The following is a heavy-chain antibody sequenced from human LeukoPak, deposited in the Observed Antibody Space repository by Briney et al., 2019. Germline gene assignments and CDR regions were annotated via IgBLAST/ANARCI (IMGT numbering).Heavy chain of an antibody. J-gene: IGHJ2*01. CDR3: ARHGVSVYGVITKRYFDL. D-gene: IGHD3-3*01. CDR2: IYYSGRT. Sequence: PSETLSPTCTVSGGSISSSSNYWGWIRQPPGKGLEWIGSIYYSGRTYYHPSFKSRGTLSVDTSKNQFSLKLSSVTAADTAVYYCARHGVSVYGVITKRYFDLWGRGTLVTVSS. CDR1: GGSISSSSNY. V-gene: IGHV4-39*01.